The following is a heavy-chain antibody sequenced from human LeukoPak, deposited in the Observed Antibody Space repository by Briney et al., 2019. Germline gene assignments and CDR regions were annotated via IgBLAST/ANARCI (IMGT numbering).Heavy chain of an antibody. J-gene: IGHJ4*02. CDR2: MNPNSANT. Sequence: ASVKVSCKASGYTFTSYDVNWVRQATGQGLEWMGWMNPNSANTGYAQKFQGRVTITRNTSISTTYMELSSLRFEDTAVYYCARGRERGSSSSFTDYWGQGTLVIVSS. V-gene: IGHV1-8*03. CDR1: GYTFTSYD. D-gene: IGHD6-6*01. CDR3: ARGRERGSSSSFTDY.